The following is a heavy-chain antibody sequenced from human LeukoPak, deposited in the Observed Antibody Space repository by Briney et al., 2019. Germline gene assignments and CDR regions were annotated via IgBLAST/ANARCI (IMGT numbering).Heavy chain of an antibody. D-gene: IGHD4-23*01. CDR2: IASDGSST. CDR3: ARGRPHGNDY. V-gene: IGHV3-74*01. CDR1: GFTFSSCW. J-gene: IGHJ4*02. Sequence: GGSLRLSCAASGFTFSSCWMNWVRQAPGKGLVWVSRIASDGSSTTYADSVKGRLSISRDNAKNTLYLQMNSLRVEDTAVYYCARGRPHGNDYWGQGTLVTVSS.